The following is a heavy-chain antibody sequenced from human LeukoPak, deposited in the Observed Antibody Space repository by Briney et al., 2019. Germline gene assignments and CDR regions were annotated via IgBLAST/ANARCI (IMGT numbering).Heavy chain of an antibody. CDR1: GFTFSSYS. CDR3: ASSLGAMVRGVIVILKTGEKGALDY. Sequence: GGSLRLSCEASGFTFSSYSMNWVRQAPGKGLEWVSSISSSSSYIYYADSVKGRFTISRDNAKNSLYLQMNSLRAEDTAVYYCASSLGAMVRGVIVILKTGEKGALDYWGQGTLVTVSS. J-gene: IGHJ4*02. CDR2: ISSSSSYI. V-gene: IGHV3-21*01. D-gene: IGHD3-10*01.